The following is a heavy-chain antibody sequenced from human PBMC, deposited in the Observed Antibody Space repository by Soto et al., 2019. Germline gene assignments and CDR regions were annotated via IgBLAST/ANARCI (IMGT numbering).Heavy chain of an antibody. V-gene: IGHV3-30*18. D-gene: IGHD3-10*01. J-gene: IGHJ4*02. Sequence: GGSLRLSCAASGFTFSSYGMHWVRQAPGKGLEWVAVISYDGSNKYYADSVKGRFTISRDNSKNTLYLQMNSLRAEDTAVYYCAKDHQNSWFGELSDWGQGTLVTVSS. CDR2: ISYDGSNK. CDR3: AKDHQNSWFGELSD. CDR1: GFTFSSYG.